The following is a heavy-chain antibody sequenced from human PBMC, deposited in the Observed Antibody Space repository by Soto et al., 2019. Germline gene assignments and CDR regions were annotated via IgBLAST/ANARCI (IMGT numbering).Heavy chain of an antibody. CDR1: AGPISSGGYY. V-gene: IGHV4-31*03. CDR2: INYSGST. D-gene: IGHD6-25*01. CDR3: ARSGAP. J-gene: IGHJ5*02. Sequence: QVQLQESGPGLVKPSQTLSLTSPVSAGPISSGGYYRSWIRQHPGKGLEWVGYINYSGSTYYTPSPKSRVTIAVDTSKNQFSLKLSSVAAADTAVYYCARSGAPWGQGTLVTVSS.